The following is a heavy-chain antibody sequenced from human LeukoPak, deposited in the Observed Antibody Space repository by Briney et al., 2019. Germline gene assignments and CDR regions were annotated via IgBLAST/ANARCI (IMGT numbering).Heavy chain of an antibody. CDR2: IYHSGST. D-gene: IGHD4-11*01. J-gene: IGHJ6*03. CDR1: GYSISSGYN. Sequence: SETLSLTCAVSGYSISSGYNWGWIRQPPGKGLEWIGSIYHSGSTYYNPSLKSRVTISVDTSKNQFSLKLSSVTAADTAVYYCARRPSYSNYVGYYYYYMDVWGKGTTVTVSS. V-gene: IGHV4-38-2*01. CDR3: ARRPSYSNYVGYYYYYMDV.